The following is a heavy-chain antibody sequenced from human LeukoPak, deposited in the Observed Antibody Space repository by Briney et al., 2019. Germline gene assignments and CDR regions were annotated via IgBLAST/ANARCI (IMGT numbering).Heavy chain of an antibody. D-gene: IGHD6-6*01. J-gene: IGHJ4*02. Sequence: GGSLRLSCTASGFSFSGHWMHWARHLTGKGLVWVSRISPTWSTTSYADSLKGRFTVSRDNAKNTLYLQVNNLRAEDTAVYYCARGPNSNWSGLDFWGQGTLLTVSS. CDR3: ARGPNSNWSGLDF. V-gene: IGHV3-74*01. CDR1: GFSFSGHW. CDR2: ISPTWSTT.